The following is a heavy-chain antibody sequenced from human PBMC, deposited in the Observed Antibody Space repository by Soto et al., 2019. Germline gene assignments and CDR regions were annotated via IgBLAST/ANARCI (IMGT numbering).Heavy chain of an antibody. CDR1: GFTFGSYA. V-gene: IGHV3-30-3*01. D-gene: IGHD3-3*01. CDR2: ISYDGSNK. J-gene: IGHJ3*02. Sequence: GGSLRLSCAASGFTFGSYAMHWVRQAPGKGLEWVAVISYDGSNKYYADSVKGRFTISRDNSKNTLYLQMNSLRAEDTAVYYCARDLSRSGYYTSSFDIWGQGTMVTVSS. CDR3: ARDLSRSGYYTSSFDI.